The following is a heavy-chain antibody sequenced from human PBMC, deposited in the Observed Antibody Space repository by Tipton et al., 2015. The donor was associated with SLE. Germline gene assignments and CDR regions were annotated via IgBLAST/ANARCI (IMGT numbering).Heavy chain of an antibody. J-gene: IGHJ4*02. V-gene: IGHV4-39*07. CDR3: ARVRYDSWSDSYTHFDS. CDR2: VYYSGSS. CDR1: GASISNGRYY. Sequence: TLSLTCTVSGASISNGRYYWDWIRQPPGKGLEWIGSVYYSGSSYYNPSLESRVTISIDTSKNQFSLNLNSVTAADTAVYYCARVRYDSWSDSYTHFDSWGQGTLVTVSS. D-gene: IGHD3-3*01.